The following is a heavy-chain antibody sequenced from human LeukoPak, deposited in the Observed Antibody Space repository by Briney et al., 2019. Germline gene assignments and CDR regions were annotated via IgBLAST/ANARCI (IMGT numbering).Heavy chain of an antibody. J-gene: IGHJ6*02. CDR1: GGSFSGYY. CDR2: INYWGST. D-gene: IGHD5-18*01. CDR3: ARCGYALSYYYYGMDV. V-gene: IGHV4-34*01. Sequence: RPETLSLTCPVYGGSFSGYYWRWIRQPAGKVLEWIGEINYWGSTNYNPSLKSRVTISVDTSKNQFSLKLSSVTAADTAVYYCARCGYALSYYYYGMDVWGQGTTVTVSS.